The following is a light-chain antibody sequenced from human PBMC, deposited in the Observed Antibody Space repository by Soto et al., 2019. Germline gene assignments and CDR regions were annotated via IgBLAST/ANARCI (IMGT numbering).Light chain of an antibody. J-gene: IGLJ2*01. CDR2: EVN. CDR1: SSDIGSYEF. Sequence: QSVLTQPASVSGSPGQSITISCTGTSSDIGSYEFVSWYQQHPGKAPKLMIYEVNRRPSGVSNRFSGSKSGNTASLTISGLHAEDEAHYFCCSRAGGSVLFGGGTKLTVL. V-gene: IGLV2-23*02. CDR3: CSRAGGSVL.